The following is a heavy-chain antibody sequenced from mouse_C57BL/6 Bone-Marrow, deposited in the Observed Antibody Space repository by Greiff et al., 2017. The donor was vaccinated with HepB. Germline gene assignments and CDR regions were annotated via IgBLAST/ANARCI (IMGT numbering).Heavy chain of an antibody. V-gene: IGHV1-82*01. CDR3: ARTTTVVVDFDY. J-gene: IGHJ2*01. D-gene: IGHD1-1*01. CDR2: IYPGDGDT. Sequence: VQLQQSGPELVKPGASVKISCKASGYAFSSSWMNWVKQRPGKGLEWIGRIYPGDGDTNYNGKFKGKATLTADKSSSTAYMQLSSLTSEDSAVYFCARTTTVVVDFDYWGQGTTLTVSS. CDR1: GYAFSSSW.